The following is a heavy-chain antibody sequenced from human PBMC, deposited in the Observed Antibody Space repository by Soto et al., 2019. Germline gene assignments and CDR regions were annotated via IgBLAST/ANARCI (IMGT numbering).Heavy chain of an antibody. D-gene: IGHD2-21*02. CDR1: GGSINSRSYY. Sequence: SETLSLTCTVSGGSINSRSYYWGWIRQSPGKGLEWIGSIYYSGSTYYNPSLKSRVAMSVDTSKNQFSLKLRSVSAADTAVYYCARQRTSVVTQAYFDDWGQGSLVTVXS. V-gene: IGHV4-39*01. CDR3: ARQRTSVVTQAYFDD. J-gene: IGHJ4*02. CDR2: IYYSGST.